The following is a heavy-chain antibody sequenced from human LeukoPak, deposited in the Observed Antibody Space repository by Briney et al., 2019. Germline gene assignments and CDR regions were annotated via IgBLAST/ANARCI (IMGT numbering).Heavy chain of an antibody. J-gene: IGHJ6*03. V-gene: IGHV4-4*07. D-gene: IGHD2-2*01. CDR2: VYTSGST. Sequence: SETLSLTCTVSGGSLSSYYWSWIRQPAGKGLEWIGRVYTSGSTNYNPSLKSRVTMSIDTSKNQFSLEVSSVTAADTAVYYCARAPGYCSTTSCEYYYYMDVWGKGTTVTVSS. CDR3: ARAPGYCSTTSCEYYYYMDV. CDR1: GGSLSSYY.